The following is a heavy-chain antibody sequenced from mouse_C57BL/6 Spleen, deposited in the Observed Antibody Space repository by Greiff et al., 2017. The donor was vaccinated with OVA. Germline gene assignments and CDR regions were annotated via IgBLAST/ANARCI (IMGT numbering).Heavy chain of an antibody. V-gene: IGHV1-54*01. Sequence: QVQLQQSGAELVRPGASVKVSCKASGYTFTNYLIEWVKQRPGQGLEWIGVINPGSGGTNYNETFKGKATLTADKSSSTAYMQLSSLTSEDAAVYFCSRFYGYDVWGFAYWGQGTLVTVSA. CDR2: INPGSGGT. J-gene: IGHJ3*01. D-gene: IGHD2-2*01. CDR1: GYTFTNYL. CDR3: SRFYGYDVWGFAY.